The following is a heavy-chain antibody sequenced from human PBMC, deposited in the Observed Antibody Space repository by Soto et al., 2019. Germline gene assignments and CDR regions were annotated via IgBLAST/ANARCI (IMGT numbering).Heavy chain of an antibody. V-gene: IGHV3-7*03. Sequence: PXGCLALACAASGVTLISYGVSWFRQAPGKGLEWVANIKQDGSEKYYVDSVKGRFTISRDNAKNSLYLQMNSLRAEDTAVYYCARGANGHYDTPNGFDRCGEGTLGTVSS. CDR1: GVTLISYG. CDR3: ARGANGHYDTPNGFDR. CDR2: IKQDGSEK. J-gene: IGHJ5*02. D-gene: IGHD3-9*01.